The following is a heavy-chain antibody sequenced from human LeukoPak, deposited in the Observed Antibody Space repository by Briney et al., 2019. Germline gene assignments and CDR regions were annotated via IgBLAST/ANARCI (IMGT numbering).Heavy chain of an antibody. CDR1: GFTFSSYA. CDR3: ARGPAIFDY. D-gene: IGHD3-3*02. Sequence: PGGSLRLSCAASGFTFSSYAMTWVRQAPGKGLEWVSAITGSGGSTYYADSVKGRFTISRDNSKNILYLQMNTLRAEDTAVYYCARGPAIFDYWGQGTLVTVSS. J-gene: IGHJ4*02. V-gene: IGHV3-23*01. CDR2: ITGSGGST.